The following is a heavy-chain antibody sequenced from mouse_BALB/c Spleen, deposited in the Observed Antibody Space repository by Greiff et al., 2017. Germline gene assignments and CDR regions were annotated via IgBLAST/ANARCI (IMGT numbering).Heavy chain of an antibody. V-gene: IGHV5-9-4*01. J-gene: IGHJ3*01. CDR1: GFTFSSYA. Sequence: EVNLVESGGGLVKPGGSLKLSCAASGFTFSSYAMSWVRQSPEKRLEWVAEISSGGSYTYYPDTVTGRFTISRDNAKNTLYLEMSSLRSEDTAMYYCASPHGGFAYWGQGTLVTVSA. CDR3: ASPHGGFAY. CDR2: ISSGGSYT.